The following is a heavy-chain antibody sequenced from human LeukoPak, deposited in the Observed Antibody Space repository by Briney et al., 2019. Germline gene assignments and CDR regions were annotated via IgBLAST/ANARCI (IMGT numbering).Heavy chain of an antibody. CDR3: ASLGYQRDY. J-gene: IGHJ4*02. V-gene: IGHV3-7*01. CDR1: GFTFSNSW. CDR2: IKEDGSDK. D-gene: IGHD2-15*01. Sequence: GGSLRLSCLASGFTFSNSWMTWVRQAPGRGLEWVANIKEDGSDKQYVDAVRGRFTISRDNAKNSVSLQMEGLRAGDTAVYYCASLGYQRDYWGQGTLVTVSS.